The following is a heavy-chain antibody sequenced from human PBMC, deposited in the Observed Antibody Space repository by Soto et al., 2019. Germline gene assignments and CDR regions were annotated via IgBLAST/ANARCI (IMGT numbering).Heavy chain of an antibody. CDR3: ARSFCRDAVRCNWFDP. Sequence: QVQLQESGPGLVKPSETLSLTCTVSGAFSTTYYWSWIRQPPGKGLEWIGYMNNIGRTNYNHSLKSRVTISLDTSKNQFSLKLSSVIAADTAVYYCARSFCRDAVRCNWFDPWGLGTLVTASS. D-gene: IGHD2-8*01. CDR2: MNNIGRT. V-gene: IGHV4-59*01. CDR1: GAFSTTYY. J-gene: IGHJ5*02.